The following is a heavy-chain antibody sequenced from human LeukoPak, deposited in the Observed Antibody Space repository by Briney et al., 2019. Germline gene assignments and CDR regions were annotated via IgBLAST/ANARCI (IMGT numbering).Heavy chain of an antibody. V-gene: IGHV4-34*01. J-gene: IGHJ5*02. Sequence: SETLSLTCAVYGGSFSGYYWSWVRQPPGKGLEWIGVIEHSGSTSYNPSLKSRATISADTSKNQFSLKLSSVTAADTAVYYCARGVKSQDWFDPWGQGTLVTVSS. CDR3: ARGVKSQDWFDP. D-gene: IGHD3-16*02. CDR1: GGSFSGYY. CDR2: IEHSGST.